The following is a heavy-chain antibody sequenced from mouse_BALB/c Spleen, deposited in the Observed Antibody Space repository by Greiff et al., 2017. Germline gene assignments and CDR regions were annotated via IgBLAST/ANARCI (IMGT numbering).Heavy chain of an antibody. V-gene: IGHV1S137*01. Sequence: QGQLQQSGAELVRPGVSVKISCKGSGYTFTDYAMHWVKQSHAKSLEWIGVISTYYGDASYNQKFKGKATMTVDKSSSTAYMELARLTSEDSAIYYCARETPETYAMDYWGQGTSVTVSS. J-gene: IGHJ4*01. CDR1: GYTFTDYA. CDR3: ARETPETYAMDY. CDR2: ISTYYGDA.